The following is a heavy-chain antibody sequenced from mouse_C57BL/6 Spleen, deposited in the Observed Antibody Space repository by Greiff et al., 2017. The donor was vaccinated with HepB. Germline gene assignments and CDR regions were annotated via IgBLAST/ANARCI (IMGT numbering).Heavy chain of an antibody. J-gene: IGHJ2*01. V-gene: IGHV1-42*01. D-gene: IGHD1-3*01. Sequence: EVQLQQSGPELVKPGASVKISCKASGYSFTGYYMNWVKQSPEKSLEWIGEINPSTGGTTYNQKFKAKATLTVDKSSSTAYMQLKSLTSEDSAVYYCARPTNGYWGQGTTLTVSS. CDR2: INPSTGGT. CDR3: ARPTNGY. CDR1: GYSFTGYY.